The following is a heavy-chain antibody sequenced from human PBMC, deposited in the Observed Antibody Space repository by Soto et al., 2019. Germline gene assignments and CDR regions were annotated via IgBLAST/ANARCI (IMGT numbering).Heavy chain of an antibody. V-gene: IGHV4-59*01. CDR3: ARRGLTYYYDSSGDISGDYYGMDV. CDR1: GGSISSYY. D-gene: IGHD3-22*01. CDR2: IYYSGST. Sequence: SETLSLTCTVSGGSISSYYWSWIRQPPGKGLEWIGYIYYSGSTNYNPSLKSRVTISVDTSKNQFSLKLSSVTAADTAVYYCARRGLTYYYDSSGDISGDYYGMDVWGHGTTVTFSS. J-gene: IGHJ6*02.